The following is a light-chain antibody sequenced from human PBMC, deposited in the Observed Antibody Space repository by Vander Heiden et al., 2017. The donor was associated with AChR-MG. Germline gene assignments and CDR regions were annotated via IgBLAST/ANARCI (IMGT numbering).Light chain of an antibody. V-gene: IGLV3-1*01. CDR2: EDN. CDR1: KLGDKY. CDR3: QAWDSSSVV. Sequence: SYELTQPPSVSASPGQTAYITCSGDKLGDKYAYWYQQRPGQSPVVVIYEDNKRPSGIPERFSGSNSGNTATLTISGAQSMDEADYYCQAWDSSSVVFGGGTKLTVL. J-gene: IGLJ2*01.